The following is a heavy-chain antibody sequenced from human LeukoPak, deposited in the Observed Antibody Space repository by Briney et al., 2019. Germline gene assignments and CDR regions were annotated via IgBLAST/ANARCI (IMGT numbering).Heavy chain of an antibody. V-gene: IGHV4-34*01. J-gene: IGHJ6*03. D-gene: IGHD3-10*01. CDR3: AREGNAFPYYYYYYMDV. CDR1: GGSFSGYY. Sequence: PSETLSLTCAVYGGSFSGYYWSWIRQPPGKGLEWIGEINHSGSTNYNPSLKSRVTISVDTSENQFSLKLSSVTAADTAVYYCAREGNAFPYYYYYYMDVWGKGTTVTVSS. CDR2: INHSGST.